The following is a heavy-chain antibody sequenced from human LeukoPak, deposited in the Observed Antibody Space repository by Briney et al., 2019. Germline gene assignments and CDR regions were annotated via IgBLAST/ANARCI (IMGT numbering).Heavy chain of an antibody. V-gene: IGHV4-61*02. Sequence: PSETLSLTCTVSGGSISSGSYYWSWIRQPAGKGLEWIGRIYTSGSTNYNPSLKSRVTISVDTSKNQFSLKLSSVTAADTAVYYCAKDNYDRVYYFDYWGQGTLVTVSS. D-gene: IGHD3-22*01. CDR2: IYTSGST. J-gene: IGHJ4*02. CDR3: AKDNYDRVYYFDY. CDR1: GGSISSGSYY.